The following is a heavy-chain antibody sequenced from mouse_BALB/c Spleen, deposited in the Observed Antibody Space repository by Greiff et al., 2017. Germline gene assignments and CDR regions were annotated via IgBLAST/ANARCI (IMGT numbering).Heavy chain of an antibody. CDR2: ISDGGSYT. CDR1: GFTFSDYY. D-gene: IGHD4-1*01. CDR3: ARNCNFDD. V-gene: IGHV5-4*02. Sequence: EVHLVESGGGLVKPGGSLKLSCAASGFTFSDYYMYWVRQTPEKRLEWVATISDGGSYTYYPDSVKGRFTISRDNAKNNLYLQMSSLKSEDTAMYYCARNCNFDDWGEGTTLTVSS. J-gene: IGHJ2*01.